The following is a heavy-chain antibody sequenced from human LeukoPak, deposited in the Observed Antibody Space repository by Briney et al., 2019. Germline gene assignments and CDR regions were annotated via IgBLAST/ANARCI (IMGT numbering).Heavy chain of an antibody. V-gene: IGHV1-46*01. CDR3: ARATLSDYYFNY. Sequence: GASVKVSCKASGGTFSSYAISWVRQAPGQGLEWLGIINPSGGSTSYAQKFQGRVTMTRDTSTNTVYMELDSLRSEDTAVYFCARATLSDYYFNYWGQGALVTVSS. J-gene: IGHJ4*02. CDR1: GGTFSSYA. CDR2: INPSGGST.